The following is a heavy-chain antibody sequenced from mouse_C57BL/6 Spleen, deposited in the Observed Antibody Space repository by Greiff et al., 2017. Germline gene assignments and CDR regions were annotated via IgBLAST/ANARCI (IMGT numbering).Heavy chain of an antibody. V-gene: IGHV1-82*01. CDR3: ARSGTTVPGVFDY. Sequence: QVHVKQSGPELVKPGASVKISCKASGYAFSSSWMNWVKQRPGKGLEWIGRIYPGDGDTNYNGKFKGKATLTADKSSSTAYMQLSSLTSEDSAVYFCARSGTTVPGVFDYWGQGTTLTVSS. CDR1: GYAFSSSW. J-gene: IGHJ2*01. D-gene: IGHD1-1*01. CDR2: IYPGDGDT.